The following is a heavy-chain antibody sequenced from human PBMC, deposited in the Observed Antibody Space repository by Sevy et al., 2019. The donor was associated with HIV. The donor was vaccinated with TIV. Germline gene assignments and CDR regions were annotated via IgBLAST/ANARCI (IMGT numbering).Heavy chain of an antibody. Sequence: GGSLRLSCTASGFTFNNAWMSWVRQAPGKGLEWVGRIRRKTDGGTTDYAAIVKGRFTISRDDARNTRYLQMSSLKTEDAAVDYCTAGGSGWVSREMDYWGQGTLVTVSS. V-gene: IGHV3-15*01. CDR1: GFTFNNAW. D-gene: IGHD6-19*01. J-gene: IGHJ4*02. CDR2: IRRKTDGGTT. CDR3: TAGGSGWVSREMDY.